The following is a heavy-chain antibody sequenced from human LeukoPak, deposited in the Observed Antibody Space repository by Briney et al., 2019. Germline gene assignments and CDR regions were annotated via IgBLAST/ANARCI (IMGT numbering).Heavy chain of an antibody. CDR2: IYYSGST. D-gene: IGHD4-17*01. CDR1: GGSFSSGGYY. J-gene: IGHJ4*02. V-gene: IGHV4-31*03. Sequence: SETLSLTCTVSGGSFSSGGYYWSWIRQHAGKGLEWIGYIYYSGSTYYNPSLKSRVTISVDTSKNQFSLKLSSVTAADTAVYYCARGYGDYEGYYFDYWGQGTLVTVSS. CDR3: ARGYGDYEGYYFDY.